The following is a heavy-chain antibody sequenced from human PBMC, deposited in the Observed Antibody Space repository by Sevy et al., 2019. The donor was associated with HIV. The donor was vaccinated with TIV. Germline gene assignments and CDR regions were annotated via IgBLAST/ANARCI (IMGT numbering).Heavy chain of an antibody. CDR1: GDTFSIYG. J-gene: IGHJ4*02. V-gene: IGHV1-69*13. CDR3: ARAFPNILTGYYDY. Sequence: ASVKGSCKASGDTFSIYGISWVRQAPGQGLEWMGGIIPLFDTTNNAQKFHDRVTFTADESTSTAYMELSSLRSEDTAMYYCARAFPNILTGYYDYWGQGTLVTVSS. D-gene: IGHD3-9*01. CDR2: IIPLFDTT.